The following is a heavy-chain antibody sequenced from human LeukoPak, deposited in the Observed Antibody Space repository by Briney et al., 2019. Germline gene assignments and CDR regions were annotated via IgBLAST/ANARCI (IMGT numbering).Heavy chain of an antibody. D-gene: IGHD5-12*01. Sequence: GGSLRLSCAASGFIFSSYWMHWVRHAPGKGLEWVSGISGSGGSTYYVDSVKGRFTISRDNSKNTLYLQMNSLRAGDTAVYYCAKAGAYSGYGDYWGQGTLVTVSS. CDR3: AKAGAYSGYGDY. CDR2: ISGSGGST. J-gene: IGHJ4*02. V-gene: IGHV3-23*01. CDR1: GFIFSSYW.